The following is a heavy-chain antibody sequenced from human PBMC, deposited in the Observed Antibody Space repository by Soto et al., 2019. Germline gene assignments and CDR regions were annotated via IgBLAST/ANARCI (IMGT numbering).Heavy chain of an antibody. Sequence: QVQLVQSGTEVKKPGASVKVSCKASGYSFITYGISWVRQAPGQGLEWMGWISADDGETNYAQKFQERVTMTTDTYTTAPYVESLGLRPDDPAVYYRARDRMQHPYGSRGGGLDPWGQGTLVTVSS. J-gene: IGHJ5*02. CDR2: ISADDGET. D-gene: IGHD6-13*01. CDR1: GYSFITYG. CDR3: ARDRMQHPYGSRGGGLDP. V-gene: IGHV1-18*01.